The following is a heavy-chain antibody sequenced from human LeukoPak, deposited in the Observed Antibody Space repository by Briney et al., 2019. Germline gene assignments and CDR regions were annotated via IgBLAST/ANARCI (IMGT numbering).Heavy chain of an antibody. J-gene: IGHJ4*02. Sequence: GGSLRLSCAGSGITFSSYAMSWVRQAPGKGLEWVSVIYSGGSTYYADSVKGRFTISRDNSKNTLYLQMNSLRAEDTAVYYCARGGGEWEPLAYWGQGTLVTVSS. CDR2: IYSGGST. D-gene: IGHD1-26*01. V-gene: IGHV3-53*01. CDR1: GITFSSYA. CDR3: ARGGGEWEPLAY.